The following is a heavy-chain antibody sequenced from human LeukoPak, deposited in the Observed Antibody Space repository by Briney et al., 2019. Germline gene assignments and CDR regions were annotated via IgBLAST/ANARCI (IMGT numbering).Heavy chain of an antibody. CDR1: GFTFSSYS. CDR3: ARDYLVVPAAMWWFDP. Sequence: GGSLRLSSAASGFTFSSYSMNWVRQAPGKGLEWVSSISSSSSHIYYADSVKGRFTISRDNGKNSLYLLMNSLRAEDTAVYYCARDYLVVPAAMWWFDPWGQGTLVTVSS. CDR2: ISSSSSHI. J-gene: IGHJ5*02. V-gene: IGHV3-21*01. D-gene: IGHD2-2*01.